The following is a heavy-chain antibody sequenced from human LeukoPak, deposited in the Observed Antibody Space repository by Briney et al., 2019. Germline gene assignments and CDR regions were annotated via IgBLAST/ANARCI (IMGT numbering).Heavy chain of an antibody. J-gene: IGHJ4*02. Sequence: SETLSLTCTVSGGSISSYYWSWIRQPPGKGLEWIGYIYYSGSTNYNPSLKSRVTISVDTSKNQFSLKLSSVTAADTAVYYCASLYSSGWYNYFDYWGQGTLVTVSS. CDR2: IYYSGST. CDR1: GGSISSYY. CDR3: ASLYSSGWYNYFDY. V-gene: IGHV4-59*08. D-gene: IGHD6-19*01.